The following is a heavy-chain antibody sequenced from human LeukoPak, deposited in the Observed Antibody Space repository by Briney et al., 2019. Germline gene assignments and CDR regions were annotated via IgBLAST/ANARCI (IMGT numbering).Heavy chain of an antibody. D-gene: IGHD3-10*01. V-gene: IGHV4-59*01. CDR3: ARDDYRGVTNFDP. CDR1: GGSISPYF. Sequence: SETLSLTCTVSGGSISPYFWSWIRQAPGKGLEWIGYISYTGSTNYNPSLKSRVTISVDTSKNQFSLQLSSVTAADTAVYYCARDDYRGVTNFDPWGQGTLVNVSS. J-gene: IGHJ5*02. CDR2: ISYTGST.